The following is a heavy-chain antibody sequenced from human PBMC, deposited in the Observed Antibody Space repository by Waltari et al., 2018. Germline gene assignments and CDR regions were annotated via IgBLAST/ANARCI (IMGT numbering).Heavy chain of an antibody. J-gene: IGHJ4*02. CDR2: ISGSGDKT. V-gene: IGHV3-23*01. CDR1: GFTFGNYA. D-gene: IGHD2-15*01. CDR3: ARDGARGGGSCYNY. Sequence: EVHLLESGGGLVQPGGSLRPSCTAPGFTFGNYAMGWVRQAPGKGLEWVSAISGSGDKTYYADSVKCRFTISRDNSKNTLFLQMDSLRADDTALYYCARDGARGGGSCYNYWGQGSLVTVSS.